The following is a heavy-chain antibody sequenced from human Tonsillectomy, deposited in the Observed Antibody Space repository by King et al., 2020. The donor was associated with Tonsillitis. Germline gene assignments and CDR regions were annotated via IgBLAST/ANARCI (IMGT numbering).Heavy chain of an antibody. V-gene: IGHV3-73*01. CDR3: TTNGRGYSSGWAFDY. Sequence: VQLVESGGGLVQPGGSLKLSCAASGFTFSGSAMHWVRQASGKGMVWVGRIRSKANSYATAYAASLKGGLTISRDDSKNTAYLEMDSLKTEDTAVYYCTTNGRGYSSGWAFDYWGQGTLVTVSS. CDR1: GFTFSGSA. D-gene: IGHD6-19*01. CDR2: IRSKANSYAT. J-gene: IGHJ4*02.